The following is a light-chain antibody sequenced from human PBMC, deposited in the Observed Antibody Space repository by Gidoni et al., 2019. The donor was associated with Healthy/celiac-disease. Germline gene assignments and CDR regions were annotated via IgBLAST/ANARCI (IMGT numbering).Light chain of an antibody. CDR1: QSVLYSSNNKNY. J-gene: IGKJ1*01. V-gene: IGKV4-1*01. CDR2: WAS. Sequence: DIVMTQSPASLAVSLGERATINCKSSQSVLYSSNNKNYLAWYQQKPGQPPKLLIYWASTRESGVPDRFSGSGSGTDFTLTISSLQAEDVAVYYCQQYYSTPSWTFXQXTKVEIK. CDR3: QQYYSTPSWT.